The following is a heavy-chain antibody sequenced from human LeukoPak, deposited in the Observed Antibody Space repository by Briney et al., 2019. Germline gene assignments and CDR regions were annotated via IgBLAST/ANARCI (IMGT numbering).Heavy chain of an antibody. D-gene: IGHD3-10*01. CDR2: ISRSGSTK. J-gene: IGHJ4*02. V-gene: IGHV3-11*01. Sequence: GGSLRLSCAASGFTFSDYNMRWIHQAPGKGLEWVSSISRSGSTKYYADSVKGRFTISRDNSKSTLYIQMNSLRAEDTAVYYCARAKPKNMVRGLIMRRESRYYFDYWGQGTLVTVSS. CDR3: ARAKPKNMVRGLIMRRESRYYFDY. CDR1: GFTFSDYN.